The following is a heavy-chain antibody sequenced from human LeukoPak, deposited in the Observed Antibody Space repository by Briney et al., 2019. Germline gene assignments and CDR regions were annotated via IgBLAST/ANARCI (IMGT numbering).Heavy chain of an antibody. D-gene: IGHD6-13*01. J-gene: IGHJ4*02. CDR2: IYPGDSDT. Sequence: GESLKISCKGSGYSFPSYWIGWVRQMPGKGLEWMGIIYPGDSDTRYSPSFQGQVTISADKSISTAYLQWSSLKASDSAMYYCARRLPRSGIAAAGFDYWGQGTLVTVSS. V-gene: IGHV5-51*01. CDR1: GYSFPSYW. CDR3: ARRLPRSGIAAAGFDY.